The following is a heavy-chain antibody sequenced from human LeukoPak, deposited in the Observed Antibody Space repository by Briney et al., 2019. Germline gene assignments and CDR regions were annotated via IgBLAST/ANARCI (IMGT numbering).Heavy chain of an antibody. CDR3: ASPRGSGWYLFEY. CDR1: GFTFSSYW. V-gene: IGHV3-7*01. J-gene: IGHJ4*02. D-gene: IGHD6-19*01. CDR2: IKEDGSEK. Sequence: GGSLRLSCAASGFTFSSYWMSWVRQAPGKGLEWVANIKEDGSEKYYVDSVKGRFTTSRDNAKNSLYLQMNSLRAEDTAVYYCASPRGSGWYLFEYWGQGTLVTVSS.